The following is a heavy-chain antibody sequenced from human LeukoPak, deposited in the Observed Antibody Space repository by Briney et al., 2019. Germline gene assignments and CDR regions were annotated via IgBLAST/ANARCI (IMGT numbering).Heavy chain of an antibody. CDR1: GGSFSGYY. Sequence: SETLSLTCAVYGGSFSGYYWSWLRQSPGKGLEWIGEINHSGSTNYKPSLKSRVTISVDNSKNQFSLKLSSVNAADRAVYYCAKTPRNTAMSTDRYYYYYMDVWGKGTTVTVSS. J-gene: IGHJ6*03. CDR2: INHSGST. CDR3: AKTPRNTAMSTDRYYYYYMDV. D-gene: IGHD5-18*01. V-gene: IGHV4-34*01.